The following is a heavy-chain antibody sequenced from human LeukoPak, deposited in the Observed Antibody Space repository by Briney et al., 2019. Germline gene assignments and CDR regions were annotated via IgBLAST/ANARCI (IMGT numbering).Heavy chain of an antibody. J-gene: IGHJ6*02. D-gene: IGHD6-13*01. CDR3: ARFGSTWRLGMDV. CDR2: IYYNGIT. V-gene: IGHV4-59*12. Sequence: ASETLSLTRTVSGGSISSYYWSWFRQPPGKGLEWIGYIYYNGITNYNPSLKSRVTISVDTSKNQFSLQLNSVTPEDTAVYYCARFGSTWRLGMDVWGQGTTVSVTS. CDR1: GGSISSYY.